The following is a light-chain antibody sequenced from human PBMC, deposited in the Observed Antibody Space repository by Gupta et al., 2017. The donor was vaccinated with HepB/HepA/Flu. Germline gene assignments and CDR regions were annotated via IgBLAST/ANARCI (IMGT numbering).Light chain of an antibody. J-gene: IGLJ2*01. Sequence: SSELTHPPSVSVSPGQTASITCSGDNLGDKYACWYQQKPGKSPVLVIYQDSTRPSGIPERFSGSNSGNTATLTISGTQAMDEADYYCQAWDSSNGVFGGGTKLTVL. CDR2: QDS. V-gene: IGLV3-1*01. CDR3: QAWDSSNGV. CDR1: NLGDKY.